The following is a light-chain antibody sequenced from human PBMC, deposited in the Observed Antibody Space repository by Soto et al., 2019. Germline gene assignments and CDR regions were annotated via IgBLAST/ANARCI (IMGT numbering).Light chain of an antibody. Sequence: QSALTQPASVSGSPGQSITISCTGTSSDVGSYNLVSWYQQPPGKAPKLMIYEGSKRPSGVSNRFSGSKSGNPASLTISGVQAEDVADYYCCSYAGSSTAVFGGGTQLTVL. CDR2: EGS. V-gene: IGLV2-23*01. J-gene: IGLJ7*01. CDR1: SSDVGSYNL. CDR3: CSYAGSSTAV.